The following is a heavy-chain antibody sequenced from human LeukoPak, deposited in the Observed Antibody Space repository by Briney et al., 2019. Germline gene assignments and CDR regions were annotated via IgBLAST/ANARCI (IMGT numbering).Heavy chain of an antibody. CDR1: GFTFDDYA. CDR3: ARVDTAMMDYYYMDV. D-gene: IGHD5-18*01. Sequence: GRSLRLSFAASGFTFDDYAMHWVRQAPGKGLDWVSGISWNSGSIGYADSVKGRFTISRDNAKNSLYLQMNSLRAEDTAVYYCARVDTAMMDYYYMDVWGKGTTVTVSS. V-gene: IGHV3-9*01. J-gene: IGHJ6*03. CDR2: ISWNSGSI.